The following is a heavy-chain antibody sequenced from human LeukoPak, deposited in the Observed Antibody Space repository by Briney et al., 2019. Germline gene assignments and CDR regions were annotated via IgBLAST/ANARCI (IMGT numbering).Heavy chain of an antibody. CDR3: ARAMYYYDSRGYYHRPCDY. Sequence: GGSLRLSCAASAFTFRSYGMHWVRQAPGKGLEWVAFIRYHGSDKYYADSVKDRFTISRDNSKNSLYLQMNSLRAEDTAVYYCARAMYYYDSRGYYHRPCDYWGQGTLVTVSS. V-gene: IGHV3-30*02. D-gene: IGHD3-22*01. CDR1: AFTFRSYG. J-gene: IGHJ4*02. CDR2: IRYHGSDK.